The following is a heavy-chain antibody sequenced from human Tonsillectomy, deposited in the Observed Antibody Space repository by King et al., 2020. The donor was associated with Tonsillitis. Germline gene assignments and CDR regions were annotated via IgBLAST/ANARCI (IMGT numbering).Heavy chain of an antibody. CDR3: ARDSSACSGGSCYSDGMDV. J-gene: IGHJ6*02. CDR2: IYYSGST. Sequence: QLQESGPGLVKPSQTLSLTCTVSGGSISSGGYYWSWIRQHPGKGLEWIGYIYYSGSTYYNPSLKSRITISVDTSKNQFSLKLSSVTAADTAVYYCARDSSACSGGSCYSDGMDVWGQGTTVTVSS. CDR1: GGSISSGGYY. D-gene: IGHD2-15*01. V-gene: IGHV4-31*03.